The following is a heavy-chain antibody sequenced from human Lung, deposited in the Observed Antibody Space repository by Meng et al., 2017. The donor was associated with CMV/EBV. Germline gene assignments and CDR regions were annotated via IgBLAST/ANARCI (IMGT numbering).Heavy chain of an antibody. CDR3: ARGGTSTFDP. CDR2: IYYSGST. J-gene: IGHJ5*02. CDR1: GGSISSGGYY. D-gene: IGHD1-1*01. V-gene: IGHV4-31*03. Sequence: TLSLXXTVSGGSISSGGYYWSWIRQHPGKGLEWIGYIYYSGSTHYNPSLKSRVTISVDTSKNQFSLKLSSVTAADTAVYYCARGGTSTFDPWGQGTLVXVSS.